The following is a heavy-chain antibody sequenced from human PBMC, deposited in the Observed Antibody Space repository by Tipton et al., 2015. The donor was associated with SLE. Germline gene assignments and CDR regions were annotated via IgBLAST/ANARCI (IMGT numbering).Heavy chain of an antibody. CDR3: ASPGGGSGSFDAFDI. D-gene: IGHD3-10*01. Sequence: GLVKPSETLSLTCAVYGGTFSGYYWTWIRQHPGKALEWIGYIYYNGNTYYNPSLKSRATISADTSNNEFSLRLTSVTAADTAIYYCASPGGGSGSFDAFDIWGQGTMVTVSS. CDR1: GGTFSGYY. J-gene: IGHJ3*02. CDR2: IYYNGNT. V-gene: IGHV4-31*11.